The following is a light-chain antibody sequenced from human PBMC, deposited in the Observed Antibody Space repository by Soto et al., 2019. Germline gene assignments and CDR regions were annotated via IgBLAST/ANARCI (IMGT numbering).Light chain of an antibody. J-gene: IGKJ3*01. V-gene: IGKV1-27*01. CDR3: QKYSSVPV. CDR2: AAS. Sequence: DIQMTQSPTSLSASVGDRVTITCRASQDIRNFVAWYQQKPGKAPKLLIYAASTLQSGVPSRFSGSGCGTDFTLTINSLQPEDVGTYSCQKYSSVPVFGPGIKVEIK. CDR1: QDIRNF.